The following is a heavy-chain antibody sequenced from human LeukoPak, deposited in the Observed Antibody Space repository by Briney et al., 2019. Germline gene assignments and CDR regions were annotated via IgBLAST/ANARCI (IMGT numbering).Heavy chain of an antibody. V-gene: IGHV6-1*01. CDR3: ARSTGTKGNDY. CDR1: GDSVSSNSVA. Sequence: SQTLSLTCAISGDSVSSNSVAWNWIRQSPSRGLEWLGRTYYRSNWYNDYAVSVKSRITFNPDTSKNQFSLQLNSVTPEDTAIYYCARSTGTKGNDYWGQGTLVTVSS. D-gene: IGHD2-8*01. J-gene: IGHJ4*02. CDR2: TYYRSNWYN.